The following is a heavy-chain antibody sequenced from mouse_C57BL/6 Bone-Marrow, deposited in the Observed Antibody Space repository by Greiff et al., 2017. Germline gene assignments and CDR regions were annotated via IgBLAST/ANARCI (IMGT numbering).Heavy chain of an antibody. J-gene: IGHJ2*01. CDR1: GFTFSDYY. Sequence: EVKLMESGGGLVQPGGSLKLSCAASGFTFSDYYMYWVRQTPEKRLEWVAYISNGGGSTYYPDTVKGRFTISRDNAKNTLYLQMSRLKSEDTAMYYCARNDYDGYYVDYWGQGTTLTVSS. V-gene: IGHV5-12*01. CDR3: ARNDYDGYYVDY. CDR2: ISNGGGST. D-gene: IGHD2-4*01.